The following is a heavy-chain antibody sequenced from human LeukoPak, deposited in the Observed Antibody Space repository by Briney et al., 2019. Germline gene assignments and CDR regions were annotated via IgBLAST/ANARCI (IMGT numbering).Heavy chain of an antibody. D-gene: IGHD5-24*01. J-gene: IGHJ4*02. CDR1: GFTFSSYA. CDR2: TSGSGGST. CDR3: AKDDAWLQYGN. Sequence: GGSLRLSCAASGFTFSSYAMTWVRQAPGKGLKWVSATSGSGGSTYYADSVKGRFTISRDNSKGTVYLQMNSLRPEDTAVYYCAKDDAWLQYGNWGRGTLVTVSS. V-gene: IGHV3-23*01.